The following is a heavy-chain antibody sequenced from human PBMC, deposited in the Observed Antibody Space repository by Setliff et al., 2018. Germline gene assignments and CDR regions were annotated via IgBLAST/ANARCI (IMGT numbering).Heavy chain of an antibody. Sequence: SETLSLTCGVSGYSISSSYYWGWIRQTPGKGLEWIGSIFHSGRTYYNPSLKSRVTMSLDTSKSQFSLKLSSVTAADTAVYYCVRDAGDGYGVDAYAGGGFDIWGQGTMVTVSS. CDR3: VRDAGDGYGVDAYAGGGFDI. D-gene: IGHD4-17*01. V-gene: IGHV4-38-2*02. CDR2: IFHSGRT. J-gene: IGHJ3*02. CDR1: GYSISSSYY.